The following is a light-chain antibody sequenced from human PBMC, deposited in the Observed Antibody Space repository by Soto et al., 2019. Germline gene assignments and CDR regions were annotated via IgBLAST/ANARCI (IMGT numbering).Light chain of an antibody. Sequence: QSVLTQPASVSGSPGQSITISCTGTSSDVGKYNYVSWYQQHPAKAPKLMIFEVSNRPSGVSNRFSGSKSGNTASLTISGLQDEDEAEYYCSSYTGSSINTVVFGGGTKLTVL. V-gene: IGLV2-14*01. CDR1: SSDVGKYNY. J-gene: IGLJ2*01. CDR2: EVS. CDR3: SSYTGSSINTVV.